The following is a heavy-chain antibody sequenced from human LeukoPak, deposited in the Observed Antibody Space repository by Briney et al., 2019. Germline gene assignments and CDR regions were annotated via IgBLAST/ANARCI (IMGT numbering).Heavy chain of an antibody. V-gene: IGHV3-21*01. Sequence: PGGSLRLSCAASGFTFSSYSMNWVRQAPGKGLEWVSSISSSSSYIYYADSVKGRFTISRDNAKNSLYLQMNSLRAEDTAVYYCARDLRCGELCPGYWGQGTLVTVSS. D-gene: IGHD3-10*01. CDR2: ISSSSSYI. CDR3: ARDLRCGELCPGY. CDR1: GFTFSSYS. J-gene: IGHJ4*02.